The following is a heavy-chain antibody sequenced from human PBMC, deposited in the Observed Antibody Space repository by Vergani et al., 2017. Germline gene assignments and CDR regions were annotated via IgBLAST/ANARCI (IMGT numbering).Heavy chain of an antibody. CDR2: ISSSSSYI. D-gene: IGHD2-15*01. CDR1: GFTFSSYS. J-gene: IGHJ1*01. CDR3: ARGYCSGGSCYDDSEYFQH. Sequence: EVQLVESGGGLVKPGGSLRLSCAASGFTFSSYSMNWVRQAPGQGLEWVSSISSSSSYIYYADSVKGRFTISRDNAKNSLYLQMNSLRAEDTAVYYCARGYCSGGSCYDDSEYFQHWGQGTLVTVSS. V-gene: IGHV3-21*01.